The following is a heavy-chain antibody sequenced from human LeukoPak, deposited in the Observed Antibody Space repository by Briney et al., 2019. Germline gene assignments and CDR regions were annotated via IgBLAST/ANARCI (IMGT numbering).Heavy chain of an antibody. CDR2: IYYSGST. Sequence: PSETLSLTCTVSGGSISSSSYYWGWIRQPPGKGLEWIGSIYYSGSTYYNPSLKSRVTISVDTSKNQFSLKLSSVTAADTAVYYCAREEARFTMLVVLRGFDYWGQGTLVTVSS. J-gene: IGHJ4*02. D-gene: IGHD3-22*01. CDR1: GGSISSSSYY. V-gene: IGHV4-39*07. CDR3: AREEARFTMLVVLRGFDY.